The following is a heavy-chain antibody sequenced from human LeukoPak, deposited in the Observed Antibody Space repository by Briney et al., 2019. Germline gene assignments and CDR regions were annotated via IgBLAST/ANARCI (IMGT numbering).Heavy chain of an antibody. CDR1: GGSFSGYY. CDR3: ARVESLWSLYYYYYMDV. CDR2: ITHSGST. V-gene: IGHV4-34*01. J-gene: IGHJ6*03. D-gene: IGHD1-26*01. Sequence: SETLSLTCAVYGGSFSGYYWSWIRQPPGKGLEWIGEITHSGSTNYNPSLKSRVTISVDTSKSQFSLKLSSATAADTAVYYCARVESLWSLYYYYYMDVWGKGTTVTVSS.